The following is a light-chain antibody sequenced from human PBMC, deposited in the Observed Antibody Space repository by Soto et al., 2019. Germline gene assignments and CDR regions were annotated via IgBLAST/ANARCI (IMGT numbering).Light chain of an antibody. Sequence: GDGVTITSGASQGISSYLAWYQQKPGKAPKLLIYAASTLQTGVPSRFSGGGSGTEFTLTISSLQSEDFAVYHCQQYFNWWPFGQGGNVDI. CDR1: QGISSY. CDR2: AAS. V-gene: IGKV1-8*01. J-gene: IGKJ1*01. CDR3: QQYFNWWP.